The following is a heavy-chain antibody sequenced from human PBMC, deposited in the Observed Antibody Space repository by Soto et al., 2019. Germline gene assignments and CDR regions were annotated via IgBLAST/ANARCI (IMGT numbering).Heavy chain of an antibody. CDR1: GFSLSNARMG. CDR2: IFSKDEK. Sequence: QVTLKESGPVLVKPTETLTLTCTVSGFSLSNARMGVSWIRQPPGKALEWLAHIFSKDEKSYSTSLKSRLTISKXISXSXEVLTMTNMDPVDTATYYCARVRLRWFGELLVYFDYWGQGTLVTVSS. D-gene: IGHD3-10*01. V-gene: IGHV2-26*01. J-gene: IGHJ4*02. CDR3: ARVRLRWFGELLVYFDY.